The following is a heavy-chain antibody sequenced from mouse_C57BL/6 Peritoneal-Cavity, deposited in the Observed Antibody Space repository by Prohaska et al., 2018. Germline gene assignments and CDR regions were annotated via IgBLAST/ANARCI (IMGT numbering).Heavy chain of an antibody. CDR2: INSDGSAI. V-gene: IGHV11-2*01. Sequence: EGSRGLSCEGSGFTFSGFWMSWVRQTPGKTLEWIGDINSDGSAINYAPSIKDRFTIFRDNDKSTLYLQMSNVRSEDTATYFCMRYGSYWYFDVWGTGTTVTVSS. CDR3: MRYGSYWYFDV. D-gene: IGHD1-1*01. J-gene: IGHJ1*03. CDR1: GFTFSGFW.